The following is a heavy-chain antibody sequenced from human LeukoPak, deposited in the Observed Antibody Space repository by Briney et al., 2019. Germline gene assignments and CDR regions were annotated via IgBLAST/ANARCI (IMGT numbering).Heavy chain of an antibody. D-gene: IGHD3-3*01. J-gene: IGHJ3*02. CDR1: GFTFSSYS. CDR3: AKWSGDRAFDI. CDR2: ISSSSSTI. V-gene: IGHV3-48*04. Sequence: GGSLRLSCAASGFTFSSYSMNWVRQAPGKGLEWVSYISSSSSTIYYADSVKGRFTISRDNAKNSLYLQMNSLRAEDTAVYYCAKWSGDRAFDIWGQGTMVTVSS.